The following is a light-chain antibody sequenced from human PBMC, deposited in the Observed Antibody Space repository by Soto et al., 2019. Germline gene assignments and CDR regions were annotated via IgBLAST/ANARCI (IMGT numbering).Light chain of an antibody. CDR3: QQRSNWPWT. CDR2: DAS. J-gene: IGKJ1*01. Sequence: EIVLTQSPATLSLSPGERATLSCRASQSVSSYLAWYQQKPGQAPRLLIYDASNRATGIPARFSGSGSGTDFTLTISSLGPEDFAVYYCQQRSNWPWTFVQGTKVEIK. CDR1: QSVSSY. V-gene: IGKV3-11*01.